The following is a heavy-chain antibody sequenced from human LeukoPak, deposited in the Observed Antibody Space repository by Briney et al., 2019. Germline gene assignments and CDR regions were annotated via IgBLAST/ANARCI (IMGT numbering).Heavy chain of an antibody. J-gene: IGHJ4*02. CDR2: MNPNSGNT. Sequence: ASVKPSCKASRYTFTSSDINSVRQATGQRRECMRWMNPNSGNTGYAQKLQGRVTMTRNTSISTAYMELSSLRSEDTAVYYCARKIAAAGTGFDYWGQGTLVTVSS. V-gene: IGHV1-8*01. CDR1: RYTFTSSD. D-gene: IGHD6-13*01. CDR3: ARKIAAAGTGFDY.